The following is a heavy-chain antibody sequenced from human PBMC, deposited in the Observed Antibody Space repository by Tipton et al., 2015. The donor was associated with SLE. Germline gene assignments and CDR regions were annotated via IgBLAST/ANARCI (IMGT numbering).Heavy chain of an antibody. CDR2: IIPLLDTA. Sequence: QSGPEVKKPGASVKVSCKASGYTFTSYGISWVRQAPGQGLEWMGGIIPLLDTANYAQKFQGRVTFTTDESTSTAYMELSSLRSEDTAVYYCARDRGRLYRGSCYCYYGMDVWGHGTMVTVSS. D-gene: IGHD1-14*01. CDR3: ARDRGRLYRGSCYCYYGMDV. V-gene: IGHV1-69*05. J-gene: IGHJ6*02. CDR1: GYTFTSYG.